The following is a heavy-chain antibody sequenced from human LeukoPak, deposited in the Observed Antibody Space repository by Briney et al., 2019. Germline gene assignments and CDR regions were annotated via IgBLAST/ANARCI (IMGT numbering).Heavy chain of an antibody. D-gene: IGHD3-22*01. CDR3: ARRAYYDSSGYHPTSGYFDL. CDR1: GGSMFSYY. CDR2: IYSSGIT. V-gene: IGHV4-4*08. J-gene: IGHJ2*01. Sequence: VRSSETLSLTCTVSGGSMFSYYWNWIRQPPGRGLEWIGYIYSSGITNYSPSLRSRGTISVATSRNQFSLRLTSVTAADTAIYCCARRAYYDSSGYHPTSGYFDLWGRGTLVTVSS.